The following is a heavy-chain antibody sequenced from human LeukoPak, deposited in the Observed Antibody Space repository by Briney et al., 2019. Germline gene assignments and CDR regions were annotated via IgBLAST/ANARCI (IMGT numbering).Heavy chain of an antibody. CDR1: GYTFTGYY. CDR3: ARRAVADYYYYNMDV. J-gene: IGHJ6*03. CDR2: INPNSGGT. Sequence: GESLKISCKGSGYTFTGYYMHWVRQAPGQGLEWMGWINPNSGGTNYAQKFQGRVSMTRDMSITTVYMELSSLRSEDTAVYYCARRAVADYYYYNMDVWGKGTTVTVSS. V-gene: IGHV1-2*02. D-gene: IGHD6-19*01.